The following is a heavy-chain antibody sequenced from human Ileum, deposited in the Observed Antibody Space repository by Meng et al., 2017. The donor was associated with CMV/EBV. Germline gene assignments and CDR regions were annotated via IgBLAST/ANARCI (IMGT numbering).Heavy chain of an antibody. V-gene: IGHV4-59*01. J-gene: IGHJ4*02. CDR3: ANCLAVEKTTNY. CDR1: GGAFSDKD. D-gene: IGHD5-24*01. CDR2: IYHSGVT. Sequence: SETLSLTCTVSGGAFSDKDWSWIRQSPGKSLEWMGHIYHSGVTAYNPSLRRRVAMSLDASKRQFFLNLNFVTAADTAIYYCANCLAVEKTTNYWGQGTLVTVSS.